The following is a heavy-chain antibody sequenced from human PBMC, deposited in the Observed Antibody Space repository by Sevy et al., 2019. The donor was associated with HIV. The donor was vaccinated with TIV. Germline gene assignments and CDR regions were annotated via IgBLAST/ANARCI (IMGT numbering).Heavy chain of an antibody. D-gene: IGHD4-17*01. CDR1: GYILSNYY. Sequence: ASVKVSCKASGYILSNYYIHWVRQAPGQGLEWMAWINSASGVTNYAQRFQGEVTVTRDTSLRTAYLELTNLKSNDTAIYYCARLTTQPTSDLYGLDVWGQGTTVTVSS. V-gene: IGHV1-2*02. J-gene: IGHJ6*02. CDR2: INSASGVT. CDR3: ARLTTQPTSDLYGLDV.